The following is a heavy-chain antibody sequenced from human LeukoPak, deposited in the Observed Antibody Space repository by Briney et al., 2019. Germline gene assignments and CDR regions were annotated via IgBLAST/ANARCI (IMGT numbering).Heavy chain of an antibody. V-gene: IGHV1-24*01. Sequence: ASVKLSCKLSGDTLTELSMHWVRQSPGKGLEWMGGFVPEDGETIYAQKFQGRVTMTEDTSTDTAYMELSCLRSDDTAVYFCATRPRSDLFYSWGQGTLVTVSS. J-gene: IGHJ4*02. CDR3: ATRPRSDLFYS. D-gene: IGHD3-3*01. CDR1: GDTLTELS. CDR2: FVPEDGET.